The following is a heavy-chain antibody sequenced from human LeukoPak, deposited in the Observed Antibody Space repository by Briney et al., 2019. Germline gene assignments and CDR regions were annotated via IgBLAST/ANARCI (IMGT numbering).Heavy chain of an antibody. Sequence: SETLSLTCAVYGGSSSGYYWSWIRQPPGKGLEWIGYIYYSGSTNYNPSLKSRVTVSVDTSKNQFSLKLSSVTAADTAVYYCARDRGTFDYWGQGTLVTVSS. D-gene: IGHD3-10*01. V-gene: IGHV4-59*01. CDR3: ARDRGTFDY. J-gene: IGHJ4*02. CDR1: GGSSSGYY. CDR2: IYYSGST.